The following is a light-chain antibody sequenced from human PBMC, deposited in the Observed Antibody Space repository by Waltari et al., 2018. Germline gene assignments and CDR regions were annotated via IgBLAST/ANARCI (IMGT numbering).Light chain of an antibody. Sequence: DFKLPQSPPPLSASVGNRVPTLSRASENVNNYLNWYQQKPGKAPKLLIYKASTLQSGVPSRFSGSGSGTDYTFTISSLQSEDVATYYCQHGYGTPYSFGQGTKVEIK. V-gene: IGKV1-39*01. CDR1: ENVNNY. J-gene: IGKJ2*03. CDR3: QHGYGTPYS. CDR2: KAS.